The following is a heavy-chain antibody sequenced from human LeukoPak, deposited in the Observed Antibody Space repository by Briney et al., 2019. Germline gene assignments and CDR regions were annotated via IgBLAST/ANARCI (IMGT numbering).Heavy chain of an antibody. Sequence: ASVKVSCKASGYTFTSYGISWVRQAPGQGLEWMGWISAYNGNTNYAQKLQGRVTMTTDTSTSTAYMELRSLRSDDTAVYYCARARGDILTGYYIFFDYWGQGTLVTVSS. J-gene: IGHJ4*02. CDR3: ARARGDILTGYYIFFDY. CDR2: ISAYNGNT. V-gene: IGHV1-18*01. CDR1: GYTFTSYG. D-gene: IGHD3-9*01.